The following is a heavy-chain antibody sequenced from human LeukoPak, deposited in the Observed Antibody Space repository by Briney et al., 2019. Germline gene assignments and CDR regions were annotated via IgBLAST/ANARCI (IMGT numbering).Heavy chain of an antibody. CDR3: ARSRGNNWFDP. J-gene: IGHJ5*02. CDR2: TYYTSKWYN. V-gene: IGHV6-1*01. CDR1: GVTVSASSTA. D-gene: IGHD3-10*01. Sequence: SQTLSLTCAISGVTVSASSTAWSWIRPSPSKCLGWLGTTYYTSKWYNYCVVSVKQRMTINPGTPKNQSFLPLNSGPCENTAVYYCARSRGNNWFDPWGQGTLVTVSS.